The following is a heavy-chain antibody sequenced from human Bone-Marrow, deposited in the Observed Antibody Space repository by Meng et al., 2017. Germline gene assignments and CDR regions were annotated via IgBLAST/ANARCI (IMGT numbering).Heavy chain of an antibody. V-gene: IGHV1-3*01. CDR2: INAGNGNT. Sequence: ASVKVSCKASGYTFTSYAMHWVRQAPGQRLEWRGWINAGNGNTKYSQKFQGRVTITRDTSASTAYMELSSLRSEDTAVYYCARDSNPGSRSGSYYGSPHLDYWGQGTLVTVSS. D-gene: IGHD3-10*01. CDR1: GYTFTSYA. CDR3: ARDSNPGSRSGSYYGSPHLDY. J-gene: IGHJ4*02.